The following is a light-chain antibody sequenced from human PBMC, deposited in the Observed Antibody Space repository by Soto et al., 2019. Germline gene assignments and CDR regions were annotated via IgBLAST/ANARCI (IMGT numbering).Light chain of an antibody. CDR1: QDISNY. CDR3: QQYDNLPIT. J-gene: IGKJ5*01. CDR2: DAS. Sequence: DIQMTQSPSSLSASVGDRVTITCQASQDISNYLNWYQQKPGKAPKLLIYDASNLETGVPSRFSESGSGTDFTFTIRRLQPEDIAAYYCQQYDNLPITFGQGTRLEIK. V-gene: IGKV1-33*01.